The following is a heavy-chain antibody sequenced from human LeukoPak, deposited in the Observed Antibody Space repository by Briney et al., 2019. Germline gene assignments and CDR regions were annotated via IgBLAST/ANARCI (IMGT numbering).Heavy chain of an antibody. CDR1: GGSISSGGYY. Sequence: SETLSLTCTVSGGSISSGGYYWNWIRRPPGKGLEWIGYIYYSGNTNYNPSLKSRVTISVDTSKTQFSLKLTSVTAADTAVYYCARGGMAAAGFDPWGQGTLVTVSS. CDR2: IYYSGNT. CDR3: ARGGMAAAGFDP. J-gene: IGHJ5*02. V-gene: IGHV4-61*08. D-gene: IGHD6-13*01.